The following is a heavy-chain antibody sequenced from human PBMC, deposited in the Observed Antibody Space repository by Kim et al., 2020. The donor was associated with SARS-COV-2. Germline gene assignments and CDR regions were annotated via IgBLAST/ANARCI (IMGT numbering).Heavy chain of an antibody. V-gene: IGHV5-51*01. CDR1: GYSFTSYW. Sequence: GESLKISCKGSGYSFTSYWIGWVRQMPGKGLEWMGIIYPGDSDTRYSPSFQGQVTISADKSISTAYLQWSSLKASDTAMYYCARCYYGSGSYYMGYYYYGMYVWGQGTTVTVSS. D-gene: IGHD3-10*01. CDR2: IYPGDSDT. CDR3: ARCYYGSGSYYMGYYYYGMYV. J-gene: IGHJ6*02.